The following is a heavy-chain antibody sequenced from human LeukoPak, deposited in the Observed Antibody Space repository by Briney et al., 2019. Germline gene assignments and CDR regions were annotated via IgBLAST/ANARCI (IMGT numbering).Heavy chain of an antibody. CDR3: AKVKFYFDN. Sequence: GGSLRLSCAASGFTFSSYAMSWVRQAPGKGLEWVSAISGSGGSTYYADSVKGRFTISRDDSKNTLYLQMSSLKDEDTAIYYCAKVKFYFDNWGQGTLVTVSS. V-gene: IGHV3-23*01. J-gene: IGHJ4*02. CDR1: GFTFSSYA. CDR2: ISGSGGST.